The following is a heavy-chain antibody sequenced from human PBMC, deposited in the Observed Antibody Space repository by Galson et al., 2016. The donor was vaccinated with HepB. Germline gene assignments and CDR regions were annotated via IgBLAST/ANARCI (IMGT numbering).Heavy chain of an antibody. J-gene: IGHJ6*02. CDR2: VTPYTENT. Sequence: SVKVSCKASGYNFTNFEIHWVRQAPGQGLEWMGWVTPYTENTGYAQRFQGRVTLTSNISITTVYMELSGLRSEDTAVYFCARGGAFNGRWRGYYGSVFYGLDVWGQGTTLTVSS. CDR3: ARGGAFNGRWRGYYGSVFYGLDV. V-gene: IGHV1-8*01. D-gene: IGHD3-3*01. CDR1: GYNFTNFE.